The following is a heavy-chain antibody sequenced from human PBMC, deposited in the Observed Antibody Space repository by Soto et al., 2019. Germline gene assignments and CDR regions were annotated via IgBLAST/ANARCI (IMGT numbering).Heavy chain of an antibody. CDR3: ARHRGPMVRGVISNWFDP. J-gene: IGHJ5*02. V-gene: IGHV4-39*01. Sequence: PSETLSLTCTVSGGSISSSIYYWGGIRQPPGKGLEWIGSIYYSGSTYYNPSLKSRVTISVDTSKNQFSLKLSSVTAADTAVYYCARHRGPMVRGVISNWFDPWGKGTPVTVSS. CDR1: GGSISSSIYY. D-gene: IGHD3-10*01. CDR2: IYYSGST.